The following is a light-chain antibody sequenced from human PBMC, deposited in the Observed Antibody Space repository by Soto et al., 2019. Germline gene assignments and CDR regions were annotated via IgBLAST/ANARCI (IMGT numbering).Light chain of an antibody. J-gene: IGKJ2*01. V-gene: IGKV3-20*01. CDR2: GAS. CDR3: QQDGSSPL. CDR1: QSVSSSY. Sequence: EIVLTQSPGTLSLSPGERATLSCRASQSVSSSYLAWYQQKPGQAPRLLIYGASSRATGIPDRFSGSGYGTDFTLTISRLEPEDFAVYYCQQDGSSPLFGQGTKLEIK.